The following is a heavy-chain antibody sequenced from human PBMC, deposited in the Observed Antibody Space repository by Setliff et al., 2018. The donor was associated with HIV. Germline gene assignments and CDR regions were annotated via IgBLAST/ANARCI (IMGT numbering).Heavy chain of an antibody. CDR1: GFTFSSYA. Sequence: PGGSLRLSCAASGFTFSSYAMSWVRQAPGKGLEWVSAISGSGGSTYYADSVKGRFTISRDNSKNTLYLQMNSLRAEDTAVYYCAKVDTAMVVHYYDSSGFSFDFWGQGTLVTVSS. V-gene: IGHV3-23*01. CDR2: ISGSGGST. D-gene: IGHD3-22*01. J-gene: IGHJ4*02. CDR3: AKVDTAMVVHYYDSSGFSFDF.